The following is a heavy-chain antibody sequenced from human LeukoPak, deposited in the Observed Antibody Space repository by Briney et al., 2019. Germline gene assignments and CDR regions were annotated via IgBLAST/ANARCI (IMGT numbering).Heavy chain of an antibody. Sequence: GGSLRLSCEASGITVSTNYMSWVRQAPGKGLEWVSLIYSGGDTYYADSVKGGFTISRDSSKNTLFLQMNSLRAEDTAMYYCARDCCLLAAAGHWGQGTLVTVSS. CDR1: GITVSTNY. V-gene: IGHV3-66*01. D-gene: IGHD6-13*01. CDR2: IYSGGDT. J-gene: IGHJ4*02. CDR3: ARDCCLLAAAGH.